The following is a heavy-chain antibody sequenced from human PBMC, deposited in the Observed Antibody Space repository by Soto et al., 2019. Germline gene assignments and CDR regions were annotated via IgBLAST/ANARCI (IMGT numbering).Heavy chain of an antibody. CDR1: GFTFSSYS. J-gene: IGHJ4*02. V-gene: IGHV3-48*01. D-gene: IGHD2-2*01. Sequence: EVQLVESGGGLVQPGGSLRLSCAASGFTFSSYSMNWVRQAPGKGLEWVSYISSSSSTIYYADSVKGRFTISRDNAKNSLYLQMNSLRAEDTAVYYCARDFGSDIVVVPAVYFDYWGQGTLVTVSS. CDR3: ARDFGSDIVVVPAVYFDY. CDR2: ISSSSSTI.